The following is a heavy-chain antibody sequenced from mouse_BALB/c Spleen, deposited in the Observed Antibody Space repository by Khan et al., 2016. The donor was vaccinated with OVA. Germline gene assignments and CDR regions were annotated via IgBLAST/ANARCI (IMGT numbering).Heavy chain of an antibody. CDR3: ARDHGSSHWYFDV. CDR2: IWAGGST. D-gene: IGHD1-1*01. CDR1: GFSLTSYG. J-gene: IGHJ1*01. V-gene: IGHV2-9*02. Sequence: QVQLKESGPGLVAPSQSLSITCTVSGFSLTSYGVHWVRQPPGKGLEWLGVIWAGGSTNYNSALRSRLSINKDNSKSQVFLKMNNPQTDDTALYSFARDHGSSHWYFDVWGAGTTVTVSS.